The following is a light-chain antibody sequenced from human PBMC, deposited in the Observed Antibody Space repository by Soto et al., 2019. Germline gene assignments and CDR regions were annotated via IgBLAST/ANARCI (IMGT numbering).Light chain of an antibody. J-gene: IGLJ3*02. Sequence: QSALAQPRSVSGSPGQSVTLYCTGTSSDVGGYDFVYWYQQYPGKAPKLIIFDVTERTSGVPDSFSGSKSGNSASLTISGLQAEYEADYYCSSYAVGYILGVFGGGPQLTVL. CDR1: SSDVGGYDF. CDR2: DVT. V-gene: IGLV2-11*01. CDR3: SSYAVGYILGV.